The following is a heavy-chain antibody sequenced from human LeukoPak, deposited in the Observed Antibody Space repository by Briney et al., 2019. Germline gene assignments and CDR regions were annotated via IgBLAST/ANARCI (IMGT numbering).Heavy chain of an antibody. J-gene: IGHJ4*02. D-gene: IGHD2-2*01. CDR3: ARTYCSSTSCYYFDY. CDR2: IKQDGSEK. Sequence: GGSLRLSCAASGFIYSSYWMSWVRQAPGKGLEWVANIKQDGSEKYYVDSVKGRFTISRDNAKNSLDLQMNSLRAEDAAVYYCARTYCSSTSCYYFDYWGQGTLVTVSS. CDR1: GFIYSSYW. V-gene: IGHV3-7*04.